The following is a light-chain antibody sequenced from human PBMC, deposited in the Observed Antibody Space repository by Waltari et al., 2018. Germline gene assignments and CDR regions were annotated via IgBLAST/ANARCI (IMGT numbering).Light chain of an antibody. V-gene: IGLV6-57*03. J-gene: IGLJ2*01. CDR1: SGSMPRHN. CDR3: QSYDSDEGVV. CDR2: EDN. Sequence: NLQLPHPHSAPESPGKPVTISCTPTSGSMPRHNVQRHQQHPGSAPTTVIFEDNQRPSAVPDRFSSSLDTSSSSASLTISGLKTEDEALYYCQSYDSDEGVVFGGGTKLTVL.